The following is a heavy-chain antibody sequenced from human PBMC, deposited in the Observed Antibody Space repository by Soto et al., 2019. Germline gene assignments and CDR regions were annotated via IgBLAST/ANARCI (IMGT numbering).Heavy chain of an antibody. CDR1: GGTFSSYA. Sequence: QVQLVQSGAEVKKPGSSVKVSCKASGGTFSSYAISWVRQAPGQGLEWMGGIIPIFGTANYAQKFQGRVTITADESTSTAYMELSSLRSEDTAVYYCATGGGNNEFWIGHPGHYFDTWGQGTLVAVSS. CDR3: ATGGGNNEFWIGHPGHYFDT. D-gene: IGHD3-3*01. CDR2: IIPIFGTA. J-gene: IGHJ4*02. V-gene: IGHV1-69*01.